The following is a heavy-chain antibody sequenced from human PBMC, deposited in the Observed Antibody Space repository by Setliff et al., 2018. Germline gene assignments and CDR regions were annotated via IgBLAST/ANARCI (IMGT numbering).Heavy chain of an antibody. CDR1: GGSVKSHY. V-gene: IGHV4-59*02. D-gene: IGHD3-10*01. J-gene: IGHJ4*02. CDR2: VFYSGDT. CDR3: ARDRTYYASGTYTRWFDY. Sequence: SETLSLTCTVSGGSVKSHYWSWIRQTPEKGLEWIGFVFYSGDTRYNPSLKSRATMSVDTSMNQFSLNLNSVTAADTAVYYCARDRTYYASGTYTRWFDYWGQGSLVTVAS.